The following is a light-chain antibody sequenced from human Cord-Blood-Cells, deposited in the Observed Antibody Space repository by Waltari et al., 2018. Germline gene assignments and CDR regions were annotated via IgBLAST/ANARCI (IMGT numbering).Light chain of an antibody. CDR1: QSISSY. CDR3: QQSYSTPH. V-gene: IGKV1-39*01. Sequence: DIQMTQPPSSLSASVGDRVTITCRASQSISSYLNWYQQKPGKAPKLLIYAASSLQSGVPSRFSGSGAGTDFTITISSLQPEDFATYYCQQSYSTPHFGPGTKVDIK. CDR2: AAS. J-gene: IGKJ3*01.